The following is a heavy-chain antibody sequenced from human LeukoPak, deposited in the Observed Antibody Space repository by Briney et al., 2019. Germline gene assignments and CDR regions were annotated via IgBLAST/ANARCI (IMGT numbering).Heavy chain of an antibody. Sequence: GGSLRLSCAASGFTFSSYWMSWVRQAPGKGLEWVANIKQDGSEKYYVASVKGRITISRDNAENSLYLQITSLRVEDTAVYYCARESRLATGDDASDIWGQGTMVTVSS. D-gene: IGHD3-10*01. CDR1: GFTFSSYW. CDR3: ARESRLATGDDASDI. V-gene: IGHV3-7*01. CDR2: IKQDGSEK. J-gene: IGHJ3*02.